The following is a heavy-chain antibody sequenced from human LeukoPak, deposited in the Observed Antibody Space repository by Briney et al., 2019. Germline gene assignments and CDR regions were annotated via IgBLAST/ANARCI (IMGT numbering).Heavy chain of an antibody. D-gene: IGHD6-13*01. CDR1: GFTFSSYT. CDR2: ISSSSSYI. J-gene: IGHJ4*02. CDR3: ARVKNHRGIAVAGSDY. Sequence: GGSLRLSCAASGFTFSSYTMNWVRQAPGKGLEWVSSISSSSSYIYYADSVKGRFTISRDNAKNSLYLQMNSLRAEDTAVYYCARVKNHRGIAVAGSDYWGQGTLVTVSS. V-gene: IGHV3-21*01.